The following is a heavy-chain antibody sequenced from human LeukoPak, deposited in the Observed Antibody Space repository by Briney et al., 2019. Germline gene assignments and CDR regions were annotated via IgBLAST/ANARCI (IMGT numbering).Heavy chain of an antibody. CDR2: INPSGGST. CDR1: GYTFTSYY. J-gene: IGHJ3*02. V-gene: IGHV1-46*01. CDR3: ARVLPSGYYAFDI. D-gene: IGHD3-22*01. Sequence: ASVKVSCKASGYTFTSYYMHWVRQAPGQGLEWMGIINPSGGSTSYAQKFQGRVTMTRDMSTSTVYMELSSLRSEDTAVYYCARVLPSGYYAFDIWGQGTMVTVSS.